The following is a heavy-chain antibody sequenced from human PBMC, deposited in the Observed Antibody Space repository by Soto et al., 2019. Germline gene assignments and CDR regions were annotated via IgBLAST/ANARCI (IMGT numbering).Heavy chain of an antibody. Sequence: HLQESGPGLVKPSGTLSLTCDVSGGSISSSSWWTWVRQSPGKGLEWIGEIYHAGSPNYNPSFQSRVTIVADKSKNHFSLRMTSVTAADTAIYYCARGLSFRGEFDVWGQGTTVTVSS. J-gene: IGHJ3*01. V-gene: IGHV4-4*02. CDR1: GGSISSSSW. CDR2: IYHAGSP. D-gene: IGHD2-21*01. CDR3: ARGLSFRGEFDV.